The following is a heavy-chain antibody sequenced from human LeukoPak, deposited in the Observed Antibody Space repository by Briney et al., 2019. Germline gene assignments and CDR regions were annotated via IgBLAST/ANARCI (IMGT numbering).Heavy chain of an antibody. D-gene: IGHD3-22*01. V-gene: IGHV3-48*03. CDR1: GFTFSSYE. Sequence: GGSLRLSCAASGFTFSSYEMNWVRQAPGKGLEWVSYISSSGSTIYYADSVKGRFTISRDNAKNSLYLQMNSLRAEDTAVYYCARLYYYDSSGYLGDYYMDVWGKGTTVTVSS. CDR3: ARLYYYDSSGYLGDYYMDV. J-gene: IGHJ6*03. CDR2: ISSSGSTI.